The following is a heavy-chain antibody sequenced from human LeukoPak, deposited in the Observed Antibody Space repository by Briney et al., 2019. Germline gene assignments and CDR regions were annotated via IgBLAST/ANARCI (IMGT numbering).Heavy chain of an antibody. J-gene: IGHJ1*01. V-gene: IGHV3-21*01. CDR1: GFTFSSYG. D-gene: IGHD6-13*01. CDR3: ARDDAYSSSWYVAYFQH. Sequence: GGSLRLSCAASGFTFSSYGMHWVRQAPGKGLEWVSSISSSSSYIYYADSVKGRFTISRDNAKNSLYLQMNSLRAEDTAVYYCARDDAYSSSWYVAYFQHWGQGTLVTVSS. CDR2: ISSSSSYI.